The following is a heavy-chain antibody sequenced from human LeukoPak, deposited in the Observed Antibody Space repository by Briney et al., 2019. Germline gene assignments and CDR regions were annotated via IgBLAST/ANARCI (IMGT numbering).Heavy chain of an antibody. J-gene: IGHJ4*02. D-gene: IGHD2-21*02. Sequence: PGGSLRLSCAASGFAFSSFAMHWVRQAPGKGLEWVAVISYDENNQYFADSVKGRFTISRDNSKNTLYLQMNSLRVEDSAVYYCARDQGYCAGDCYFPFDYWGQGTLVTVSS. CDR2: ISYDENNQ. V-gene: IGHV3-30-3*01. CDR3: ARDQGYCAGDCYFPFDY. CDR1: GFAFSSFA.